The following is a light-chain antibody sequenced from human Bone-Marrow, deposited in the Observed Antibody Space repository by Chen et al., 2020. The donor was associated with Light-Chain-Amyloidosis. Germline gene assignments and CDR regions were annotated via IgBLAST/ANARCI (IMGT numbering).Light chain of an antibody. V-gene: IGLV3-21*02. CDR1: NIGSTS. CDR3: QVWDRSSDRPV. J-gene: IGLJ3*02. CDR2: DAS. Sequence: SSVLTQPSSVSVAPGQTATIACGGNNIGSTSVHWYQQTPGQPPLLVVYDASDRPSGIPERLSGSNSGNTATLTSSMVEAGDEADYYCQVWDRSSDRPVFGGGTKLTVL.